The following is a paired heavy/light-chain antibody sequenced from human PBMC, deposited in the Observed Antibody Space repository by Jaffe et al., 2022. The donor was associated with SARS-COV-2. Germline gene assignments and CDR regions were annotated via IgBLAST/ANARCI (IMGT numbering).Light chain of an antibody. CDR1: SSNIGNNY. J-gene: IGLJ2*01. V-gene: IGLV1-51*02. CDR2: ENT. Sequence: QSVLTQPPSVSAAPGQKVTISCSGSSSNIGNNYVSWYQQLPGSAPKLLIYENTKRPSGTPDRFSGSKSGTSATLGITGLQTGDEADYYCATWDSSLSAVVFGGGTKLTVL. CDR3: ATWDSSLSAVV.
Heavy chain of an antibody. CDR2: IYYSGST. Sequence: QVQLQESGPGLVKPSETLSLICTVSGGSINNYYWSWIRQPPGKGLEWIGNIYYSGSTNYNPSLKSRVTLSVDSSKNQFSLKLSSVTAGDTAVYYCARSGYKYGSIWYNFYGMDVWGQGTTVTVSS. J-gene: IGHJ6*02. D-gene: IGHD5-18*01. V-gene: IGHV4-59*01. CDR1: GGSINNYY. CDR3: ARSGYKYGSIWYNFYGMDV.